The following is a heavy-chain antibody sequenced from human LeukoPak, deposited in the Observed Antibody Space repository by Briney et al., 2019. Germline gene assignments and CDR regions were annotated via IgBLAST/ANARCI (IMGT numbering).Heavy chain of an antibody. V-gene: IGHV3-21*01. CDR3: ARGGSNGWYFGFY. J-gene: IGHJ4*02. CDR2: ISSNSGSI. CDR1: GFSFSTYS. D-gene: IGHD6-19*01. Sequence: GGSLRLSCAASGFSFSTYSMSWVRQAPGKGLEWVSSISSNSGSIYQADSVKGRFPIYRDNAKNSLYLKMNSLRAEDTAVYYCARGGSNGWYFGFYWGQGTLVTVSS.